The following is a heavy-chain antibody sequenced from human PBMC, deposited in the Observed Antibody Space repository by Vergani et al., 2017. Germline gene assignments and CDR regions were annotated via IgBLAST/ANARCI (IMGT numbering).Heavy chain of an antibody. V-gene: IGHV4-39*01. CDR1: GGSIRSTFYY. J-gene: IGHJ6*03. D-gene: IGHD6-13*01. CDR3: ARHKEQLVPGNYYYFYDMDV. CDR2: IYYSGST. Sequence: QLPLQESDPGLVKPSETLSLTCTVSGGSIRSTFYYWGWIRQPPGKGLEWIGTIYYSGSTLYNPSLKSRVTMSVDTSKNHFSLKLNSVTAADTAVYYCARHKEQLVPGNYYYFYDMDVWGKGTTVTVSS.